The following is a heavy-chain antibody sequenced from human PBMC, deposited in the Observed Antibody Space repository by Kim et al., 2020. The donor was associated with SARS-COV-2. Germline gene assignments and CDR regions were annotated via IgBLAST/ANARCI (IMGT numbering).Heavy chain of an antibody. J-gene: IGHJ5*02. Sequence: VKGRFTSSRDKSKSTLYLQMNSLRPEDTAVYYCAKAPIVDVPTGKTWFDPWGQGTLVIVSS. D-gene: IGHD2-2*01. CDR3: AKAPIVDVPTGKTWFDP. V-gene: IGHV3-30*02.